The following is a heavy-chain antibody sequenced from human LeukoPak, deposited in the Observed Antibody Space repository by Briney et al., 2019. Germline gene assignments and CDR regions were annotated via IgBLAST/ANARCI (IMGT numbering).Heavy chain of an antibody. D-gene: IGHD1-26*01. CDR1: GLTLRSYE. J-gene: IGHJ3*02. CDR2: IRSSGSNM. V-gene: IGHV3-48*03. Sequence: GGSQRLSCAASGLTLRSYEMSWVRQAPGKGLEWIAFIRSSGSNMYYADSVRGRFSISRDNAKDSLYLQMNSLRAEDTAIYYCARDGLSGDQAFDAFDIWGQGTMVTVSS. CDR3: ARDGLSGDQAFDAFDI.